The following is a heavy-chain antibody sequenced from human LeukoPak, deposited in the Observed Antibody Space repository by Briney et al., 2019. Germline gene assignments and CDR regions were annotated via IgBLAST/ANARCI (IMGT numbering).Heavy chain of an antibody. CDR1: GGSISSYY. V-gene: IGHV4-59*01. Sequence: SETLSLTCTVFGGSISSYYWSWIRQPPGKGLEWIGYIYYSGSTNYNPSLKSRVTISVDTSKNQFSLKLSSVTAADTAVYYCARAPGYSYRYYYGMDVWGQGTTVTVSS. D-gene: IGHD5-18*01. CDR2: IYYSGST. J-gene: IGHJ6*02. CDR3: ARAPGYSYRYYYGMDV.